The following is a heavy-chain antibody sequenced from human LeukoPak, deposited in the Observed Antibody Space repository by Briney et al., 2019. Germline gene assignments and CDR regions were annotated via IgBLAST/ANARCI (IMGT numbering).Heavy chain of an antibody. J-gene: IGHJ6*03. CDR1: GDSISNYY. CDR3: ARLGKTYYMDV. Sequence: ETLSLTCTVSGDSISNYYWTWIRQTPGKGLEWIGNLYHRMDADYNHSLKTRVTTSVDTSKDQFSLSLRSSTAADTAVYFCARLGKTYYMDVWGTGTTV. CDR2: LYHRMDA. D-gene: IGHD1/OR15-1a*01. V-gene: IGHV4-59*08.